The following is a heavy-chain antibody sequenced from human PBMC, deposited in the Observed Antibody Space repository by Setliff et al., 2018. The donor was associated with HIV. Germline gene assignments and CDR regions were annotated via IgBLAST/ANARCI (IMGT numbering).Heavy chain of an antibody. D-gene: IGHD2-15*01. CDR1: GFSIGTSGVG. Sequence: SGPTLVNPTQTLTLTCTFSGFSIGTSGVGVGWIRQPPGGALEWLAFAYWDADKFYTTSLKTRLTISKDTSKNQVVLTMTTMDPVDTATYYCAHQELGYCSGGSCPPPHAFDIWGQGTMVTVSS. CDR2: AYWDADK. V-gene: IGHV2-5*02. J-gene: IGHJ3*02. CDR3: AHQELGYCSGGSCPPPHAFDI.